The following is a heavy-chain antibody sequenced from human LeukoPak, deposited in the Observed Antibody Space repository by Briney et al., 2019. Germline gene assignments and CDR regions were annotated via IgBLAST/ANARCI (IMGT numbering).Heavy chain of an antibody. D-gene: IGHD3-9*01. J-gene: IGHJ4*02. CDR3: ARVYYDILTGTPMDY. CDR1: GFTFSNYA. Sequence: GGSLRLSCAASGFTFSNYAMNWVRQAPGKGLEWISYINGDSSARLYADSVKGRFTISRDNAKNSLYLQMNSLRAEDTAVYYCARVYYDILTGTPMDYWGQGTLVTVSS. CDR2: INGDSSAR. V-gene: IGHV3-48*04.